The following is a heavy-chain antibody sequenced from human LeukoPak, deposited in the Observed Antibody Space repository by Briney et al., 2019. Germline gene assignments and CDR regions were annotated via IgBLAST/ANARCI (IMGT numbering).Heavy chain of an antibody. V-gene: IGHV3-30*04. CDR2: ISYDGSNK. CDR3: ARGPYYYDSSGYLDY. CDR1: GFTFSSYA. Sequence: GRSLRLSCAASGFTFSSYAMHWVRQAPGKGLEWVAVISYDGSNKYCADSVKGRFTISRDNSKNTLYLQMNSLRAEDTAVYYCARGPYYYDSSGYLDYWGQGTLVTVSS. J-gene: IGHJ4*02. D-gene: IGHD3-22*01.